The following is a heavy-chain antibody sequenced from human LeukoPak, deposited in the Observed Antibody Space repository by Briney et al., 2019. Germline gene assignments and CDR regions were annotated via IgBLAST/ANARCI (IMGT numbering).Heavy chain of an antibody. J-gene: IGHJ6*03. Sequence: SETLSLTCAVYGGSFSGYYWSWIRQPPGKGLEWIGEINHSGSTNYNPSLKSRVTISVDTSKNQFSLKLSSVTAADTAVYYCARQRGDQWLVPWDYYYYYMDVWGKGTTVTISS. CDR2: INHSGST. CDR3: ARQRGDQWLVPWDYYYYYMDV. CDR1: GGSFSGYY. V-gene: IGHV4-34*01. D-gene: IGHD6-19*01.